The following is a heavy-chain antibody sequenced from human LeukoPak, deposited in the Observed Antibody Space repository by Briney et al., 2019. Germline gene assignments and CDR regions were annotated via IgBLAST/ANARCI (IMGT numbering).Heavy chain of an antibody. Sequence: GGSLRLSCAASGFTFSSYSMNWVRQAPGKGLEWVSYISSSSSTIYYADSVKGRFTISRDNAKNSLYLQMNSLRAEDTAVYYCARDQDGDYRPSVFDYWGQGTLVTASS. D-gene: IGHD4-17*01. CDR1: GFTFSSYS. CDR2: ISSSSSTI. J-gene: IGHJ4*02. CDR3: ARDQDGDYRPSVFDY. V-gene: IGHV3-48*01.